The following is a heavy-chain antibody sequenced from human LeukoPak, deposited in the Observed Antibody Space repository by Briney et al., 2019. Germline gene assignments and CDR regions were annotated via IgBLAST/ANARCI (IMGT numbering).Heavy chain of an antibody. CDR1: GGSISSSRYY. D-gene: IGHD1-26*01. J-gene: IGHJ4*02. Sequence: ETLSLTCTVSGGSISSSRYYWGWIRPPPGKGLEGFGSIYCNGSTYYNPSLKRRITISVDASKNPLSHMLSPITAADTAVYYCARQGGSYYPDYFDCWGQGTLVTVSS. V-gene: IGHV4-39*01. CDR3: ARQGGSYYPDYFDC. CDR2: IYCNGST.